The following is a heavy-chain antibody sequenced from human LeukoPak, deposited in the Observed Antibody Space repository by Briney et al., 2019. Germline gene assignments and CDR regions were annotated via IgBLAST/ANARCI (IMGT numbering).Heavy chain of an antibody. CDR1: GGTFSSYA. J-gene: IGHJ4*02. Sequence: GASVKVSCKASGGTFSSYAISWVRQAPGQGLEWMGGIIPIFGTANYAQKFQGRVTITADESTSTAYMELSSLRSEDTAVYYCARSFWPSKVFDYWGQGTLVTVSS. D-gene: IGHD3-3*01. CDR2: IIPIFGTA. V-gene: IGHV1-69*13. CDR3: ARSFWPSKVFDY.